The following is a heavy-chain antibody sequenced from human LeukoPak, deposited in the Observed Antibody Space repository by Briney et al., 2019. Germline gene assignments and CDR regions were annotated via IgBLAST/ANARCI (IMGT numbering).Heavy chain of an antibody. Sequence: GGSLRLSCAASGFTYSNYAMSWVRQAPGKGLEWVSSINFSGGDSTYYADSVKGRFTISRDNSKNTLYLQMNSLRAEDTAIYYCAKTAEYYGSGNIDYWGQGTLVTVSS. CDR1: GFTYSNYA. CDR3: AKTAEYYGSGNIDY. J-gene: IGHJ4*02. CDR2: INFSGGDST. V-gene: IGHV3-23*01. D-gene: IGHD3-10*01.